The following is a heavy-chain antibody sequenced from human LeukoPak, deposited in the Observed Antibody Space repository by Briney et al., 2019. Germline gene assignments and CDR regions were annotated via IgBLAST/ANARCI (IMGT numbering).Heavy chain of an antibody. V-gene: IGHV3-7*01. J-gene: IGHJ5*02. CDR3: ARDLWYYDFWSGHRSSWFDP. CDR1: GFTFSSYP. Sequence: GGSLRLSCAASGFTFSSYPMNWVRQAPGKGLEWVANIKQDGSEKYYVASVKGRFTISRDNAKNSLYLQMNSLRAEDTAVYYCARDLWYYDFWSGHRSSWFDPWGQGTLVTVSS. D-gene: IGHD3-3*01. CDR2: IKQDGSEK.